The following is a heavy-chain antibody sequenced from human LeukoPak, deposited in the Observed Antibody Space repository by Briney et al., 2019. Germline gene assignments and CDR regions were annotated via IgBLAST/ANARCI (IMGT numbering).Heavy chain of an antibody. J-gene: IGHJ5*02. Sequence: QPGGSLRLSCAASGFTFSSYGMHWVRQAPGKGLEWVAVISYDGSNKYYADSVKGRFTISRENSKNSLSLQMNSLRAEDTAVYYCARVGKYGSGSYPFDPWGQGTLVTVSS. CDR3: ARVGKYGSGSYPFDP. CDR2: ISYDGSNK. CDR1: GFTFSSYG. D-gene: IGHD3-10*01. V-gene: IGHV3-30*03.